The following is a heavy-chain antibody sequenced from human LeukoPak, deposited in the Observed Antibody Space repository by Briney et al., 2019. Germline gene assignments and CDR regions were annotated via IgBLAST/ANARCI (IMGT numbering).Heavy chain of an antibody. Sequence: GESLKISCKGSGYSFTNNWIGWVRQMPGKGLEWMGRIDPSDSYTNYSPSFQGHVTISADKSISTAYLQWSSLKASDTAMYYCANGGYCGGDCSSTAFDIWGQGTMVTVSS. V-gene: IGHV5-10-1*01. D-gene: IGHD2-21*02. J-gene: IGHJ3*02. CDR2: IDPSDSYT. CDR1: GYSFTNNW. CDR3: ANGGYCGGDCSSTAFDI.